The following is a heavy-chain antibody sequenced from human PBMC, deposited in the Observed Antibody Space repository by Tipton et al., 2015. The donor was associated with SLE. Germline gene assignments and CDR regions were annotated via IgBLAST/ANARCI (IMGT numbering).Heavy chain of an antibody. CDR3: ARDLTSFYGMDV. D-gene: IGHD3-9*01. V-gene: IGHV3-30*04. CDR1: RFTFSSYA. CDR2: ISYDGSNK. J-gene: IGHJ6*02. Sequence: SLRLSCAASRFTFSSYAMHWVRQAPGKGLEWVAVISYDGSNKYYADSVKGRFTISRDNSKNTLYLQMNSLRAEDTAVYYCARDLTSFYGMDVWGQGTTVTVSS.